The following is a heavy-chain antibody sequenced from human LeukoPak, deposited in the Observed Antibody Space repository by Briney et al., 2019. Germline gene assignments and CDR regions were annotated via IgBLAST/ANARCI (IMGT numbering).Heavy chain of an antibody. CDR3: ARGGFDY. J-gene: IGHJ4*02. CDR2: TSPNSDDT. Sequence: ASVNVSCKASGYTFTGYYLHWVRQAPGQGLEWMGWTSPNSDDTNYAQKFRGRVNMTRDTSISTAYMELSRLRSDDTAIYYCARGGFDYWGQGTLVTVSS. V-gene: IGHV1-2*02. CDR1: GYTFTGYY.